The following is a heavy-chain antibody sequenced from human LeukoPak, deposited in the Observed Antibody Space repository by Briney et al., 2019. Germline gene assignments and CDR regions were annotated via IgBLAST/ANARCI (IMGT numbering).Heavy chain of an antibody. J-gene: IGHJ4*02. CDR3: ARDDGSGSGYFDD. V-gene: IGHV3-21*01. Sequence: GGSLRLSCAASRFTFSSYSMNWVRQAPGKGLEWVSSISSSSSYIYYADSVKGRFTISRDNAKNSLYLQMNSLRAEDTAVYYCARDDGSGSGYFDDWGQGTLVTVSS. CDR1: RFTFSSYS. D-gene: IGHD3-10*01. CDR2: ISSSSSYI.